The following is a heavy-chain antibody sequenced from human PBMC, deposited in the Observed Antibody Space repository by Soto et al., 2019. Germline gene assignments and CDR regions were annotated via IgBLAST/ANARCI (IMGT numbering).Heavy chain of an antibody. D-gene: IGHD2-8*01. CDR2: ISSSSSYI. J-gene: IGHJ6*03. CDR3: SRMTEVYAISYYMDV. CDR1: GFTFSSYS. Sequence: EVQLVESGGGLVKPGGSLRLSCAASGFTFSSYSMNWVSQDPGKGLEWVSSISSSSSYIYYADSVKGRFTISRDNAKNSLYLQMNSLRAEDTAVYYCSRMTEVYAISYYMDVWGKGTTVTVSS. V-gene: IGHV3-21*01.